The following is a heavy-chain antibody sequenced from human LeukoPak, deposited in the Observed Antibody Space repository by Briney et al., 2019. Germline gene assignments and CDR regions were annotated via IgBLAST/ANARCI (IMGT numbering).Heavy chain of an antibody. Sequence: PGGSLRLSCAASGFTFSSHAMSWVRQAPGKGLEWVSTISGSGDSTNYADSVKGRFTISRDNSKNTLYLQMSSLRADDTAMYYCAKLTAGARSLFDFRCQGILVTVSS. CDR3: AKLTAGARSLFDF. CDR2: ISGSGDST. J-gene: IGHJ4*02. V-gene: IGHV3-23*01. CDR1: GFTFSSHA. D-gene: IGHD1-26*01.